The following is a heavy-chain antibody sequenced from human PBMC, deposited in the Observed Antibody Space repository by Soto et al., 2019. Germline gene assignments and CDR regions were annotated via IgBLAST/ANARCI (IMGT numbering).Heavy chain of an antibody. J-gene: IGHJ4*02. D-gene: IGHD4-17*01. Sequence: GGSLRLACTASGFMFGRYWMTWVRHVPGKGLQWVANIKRDGSEKYYVDFVKGRFTISRDNADNSVLLDMKNLRVDDTATHYCARVRATDYEIDYWGQGALVTVSS. V-gene: IGHV3-7*03. CDR2: IKRDGSEK. CDR3: ARVRATDYEIDY. CDR1: GFMFGRYW.